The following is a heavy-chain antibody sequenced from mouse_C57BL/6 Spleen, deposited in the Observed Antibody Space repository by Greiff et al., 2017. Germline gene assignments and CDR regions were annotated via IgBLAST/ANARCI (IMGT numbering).Heavy chain of an antibody. CDR3: ARSQWGYYAMDY. Sequence: EVQRVESGGGLVQPGGSLSLSCAASGFTFTDYYMSWVRQPPGKALEWLGFIRNKANGYTTEYNAYVKGRFTISRDNSQSILYLQMNALSAEDSATYYGARSQWGYYAMDYWGQGTSVTVSS. V-gene: IGHV7-3*01. CDR2: IRNKANGYTT. CDR1: GFTFTDYY. J-gene: IGHJ4*01. D-gene: IGHD1-3*01.